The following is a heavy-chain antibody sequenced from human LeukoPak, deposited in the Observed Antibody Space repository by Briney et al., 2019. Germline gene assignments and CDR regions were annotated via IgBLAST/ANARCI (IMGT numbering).Heavy chain of an antibody. CDR2: IYTSGST. V-gene: IGHV4-4*07. CDR1: GGSISSYY. J-gene: IGHJ4*02. D-gene: IGHD6-19*01. CDR3: AREGTSLGIAVAGSLDY. Sequence: PSETLSLTCTVSGGSISSYYWSWIRQPAGKGLEWFGRIYTSGSTNYNPSLKSRVTMSVDTSKNQFSLKLSSVTAADTAVYYCAREGTSLGIAVAGSLDYWGQGTLVTVSS.